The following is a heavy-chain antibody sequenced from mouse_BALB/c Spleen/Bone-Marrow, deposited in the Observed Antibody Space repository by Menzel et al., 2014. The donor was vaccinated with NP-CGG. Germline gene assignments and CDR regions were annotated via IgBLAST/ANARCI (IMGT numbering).Heavy chain of an antibody. CDR2: INPYNGAT. J-gene: IGHJ1*01. CDR3: ARGYGNYDYWYFDV. CDR1: GYSFTGYY. D-gene: IGHD2-1*01. Sequence: EVKLQESGPALVKPGASVKISCKASGYSFTGYYMHWVKQSHVKSLEWIGRINPYNGATSYNQNFKDKASLTVDKSSSTAYMELHSLTSEDSAVYYCARGYGNYDYWYFDVWGAGTTVTVSS. V-gene: IGHV1-31*01.